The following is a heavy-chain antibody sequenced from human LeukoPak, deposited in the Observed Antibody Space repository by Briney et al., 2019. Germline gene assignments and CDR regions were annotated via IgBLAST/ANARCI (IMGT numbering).Heavy chain of an antibody. V-gene: IGHV3-66*01. CDR3: AREEARWEWFDP. CDR1: GLTVNSNA. CDR2: IDTGGRT. J-gene: IGHJ5*02. D-gene: IGHD1-26*01. Sequence: GGSLRLSCAASGLTVNSNAMSWVRQAPGKGLEWVSVIDTGGRTYYADSVKGRFTISTDNSKNTLDLQMDSLRAEDTAVYYCAREEARWEWFDPWGQGTLVTVSS.